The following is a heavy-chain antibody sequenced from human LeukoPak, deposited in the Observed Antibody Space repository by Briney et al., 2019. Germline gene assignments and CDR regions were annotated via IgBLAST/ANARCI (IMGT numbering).Heavy chain of an antibody. Sequence: GVLRLSCAASGFTFSSYSMNWVRQAPGKGLEWVSYISSSSSTIYYADSVKGRFTISRDNAKNSLYLQMNSLRAEDTAVYYCARDLTMVRGVNYWGQGTLVTVSS. CDR3: ARDLTMVRGVNY. CDR2: ISSSSSTI. D-gene: IGHD3-10*01. J-gene: IGHJ4*02. V-gene: IGHV3-48*04. CDR1: GFTFSSYS.